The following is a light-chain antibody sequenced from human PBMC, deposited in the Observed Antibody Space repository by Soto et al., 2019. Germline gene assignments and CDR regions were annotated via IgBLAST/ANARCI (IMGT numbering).Light chain of an antibody. CDR2: EVS. Sequence: QSALTQPPSASGSPGQSVTISCTGTSSDVGGYNYVSWYQQHPGKAPKLMIYEVSKRPSGVPDRFSGSKSGNTASLTVSGLQAEDEADYYRSSYAGSNNLVFGGGTQLTVL. J-gene: IGLJ2*01. V-gene: IGLV2-8*01. CDR1: SSDVGGYNY. CDR3: SSYAGSNNLV.